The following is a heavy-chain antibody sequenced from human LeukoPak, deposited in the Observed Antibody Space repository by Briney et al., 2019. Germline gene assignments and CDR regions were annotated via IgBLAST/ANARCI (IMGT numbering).Heavy chain of an antibody. CDR3: ARGFICSGGTCYSGFWFDP. CDR2: INPNTGGT. J-gene: IGHJ5*02. V-gene: IGHV1-2*02. Sequence: GASVKVSCKASGYTFTSYYPHLVRQAPGQGLEWMGWINPNTGGTKYAQKFQGRVTLTRDTSISTAYMELRRLRSDDTAVYYCARGFICSGGTCYSGFWFDPWGQGTLVTVSS. D-gene: IGHD2-15*01. CDR1: GYTFTSYY.